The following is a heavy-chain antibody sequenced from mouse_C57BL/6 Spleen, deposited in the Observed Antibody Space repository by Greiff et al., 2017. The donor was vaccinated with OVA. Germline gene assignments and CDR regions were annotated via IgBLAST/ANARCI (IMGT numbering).Heavy chain of an antibody. CDR2: IWRGGST. J-gene: IGHJ1*03. D-gene: IGHD2-5*01. CDR3: ARGVTWYFDD. V-gene: IGHV2-2*01. CDR1: GFSLTSYG. Sequence: VQLQESGPGLVQPSPCLSISCTASGFSLTSYGVHWVRQSPGKGLEWLGVIWRGGSTYNYTATISRLSISKENSKSQVFFKMNSLQADDTAISYCARGVTWYFDDWGKGTTVTVSS.